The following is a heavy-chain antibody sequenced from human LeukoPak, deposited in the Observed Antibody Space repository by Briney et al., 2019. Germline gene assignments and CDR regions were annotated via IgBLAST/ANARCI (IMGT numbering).Heavy chain of an antibody. Sequence: ASVKVSCKVSGYTFTDYYMHWVQQAPGRGLEWMGLVDPEDGETIYAEKFQGRVTITADTSTDTAYMELSSLRSEDTAVYYCATDSPGSYYDCSGYYSHFPFGYWGQGTLVTVSS. CDR1: GYTFTDYY. V-gene: IGHV1-69-2*01. CDR2: VDPEDGET. CDR3: ATDSPGSYYDCSGYYSHFPFGY. D-gene: IGHD3-22*01. J-gene: IGHJ4*02.